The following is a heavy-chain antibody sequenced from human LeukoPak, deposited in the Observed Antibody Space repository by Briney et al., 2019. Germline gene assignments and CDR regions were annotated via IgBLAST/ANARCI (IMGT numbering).Heavy chain of an antibody. CDR2: IYHSGST. D-gene: IGHD3-3*01. CDR1: GGSISSGGYY. Sequence: PSETLSLTCTVSGGSISSGGYYWSWIRQPPGKGLEWIGYIYHSGSTYYDPSLKSRVTISVDRSKNQFSLKLSSVTAADTAVYYCARGVLEWLFSFDYWGQGTLVTVSS. V-gene: IGHV4-30-2*01. CDR3: ARGVLEWLFSFDY. J-gene: IGHJ4*02.